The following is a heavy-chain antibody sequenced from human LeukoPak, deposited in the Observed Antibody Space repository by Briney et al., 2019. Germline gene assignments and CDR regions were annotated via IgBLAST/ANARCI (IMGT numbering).Heavy chain of an antibody. J-gene: IGHJ4*02. CDR3: PRDHGDFVGVRVGFDS. D-gene: IGHD4-17*01. Sequence: GASVKVSCKASGYTFTNYAISWVRQAPGQGLEWVGRISGYNGNTDYAQQVTDRLTVTADTPTAYLEMRGLTSDDTAVSYCPRDHGDFVGVRVGFDSWGQGTLVTVSS. CDR1: GYTFTNYA. V-gene: IGHV1-18*01. CDR2: ISGYNGNT.